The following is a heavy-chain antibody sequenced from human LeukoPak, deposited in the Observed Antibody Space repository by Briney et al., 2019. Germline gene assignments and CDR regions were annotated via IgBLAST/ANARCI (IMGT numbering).Heavy chain of an antibody. V-gene: IGHV4-38-2*02. Sequence: SETLSLTCTVSGYSISSGYYWGGSRQPPGKGLEWIGRSYHSGSTYYNPSLKSRVTISVDTSKNQFSLKLSSVTAADTAVYYCARVRTAVAGRYYFDYWGQGTLVTVSS. D-gene: IGHD6-19*01. J-gene: IGHJ4*02. CDR3: ARVRTAVAGRYYFDY. CDR2: SYHSGST. CDR1: GYSISSGYY.